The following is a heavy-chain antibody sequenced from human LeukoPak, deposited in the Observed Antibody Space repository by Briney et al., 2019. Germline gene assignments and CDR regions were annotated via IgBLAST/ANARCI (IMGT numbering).Heavy chain of an antibody. CDR3: ARVFGSGWYYYYMDV. Sequence: PSETLSLTCAVYGGSFSGYYWSWIRQPPGKGLEWIGEINHSGSTNYNPSLKSRVTISVDTSKNQVSLKLSSVTAADTAVYYCARVFGSGWYYYYMDVWGKGTTVTVSS. V-gene: IGHV4-34*01. J-gene: IGHJ6*03. D-gene: IGHD6-19*01. CDR2: INHSGST. CDR1: GGSFSGYY.